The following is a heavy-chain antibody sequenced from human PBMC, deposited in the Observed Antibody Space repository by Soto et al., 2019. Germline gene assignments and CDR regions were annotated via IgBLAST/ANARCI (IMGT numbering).Heavy chain of an antibody. CDR2: IWYDGSNK. CDR1: GFSFSTYG. J-gene: IGHJ6*02. CDR3: AKDMRGSGSYYIYGMDV. V-gene: IGHV3-33*06. D-gene: IGHD3-10*01. Sequence: PGGSLRLSCAASGFSFSTYGMHWVRQAPGKGLAWVAVIWYDGSNKYYTDSVKGRFTISRDNSKNTLSMQMNSLRDEDTAAYYCAKDMRGSGSYYIYGMDVWGQGTTVTVSS.